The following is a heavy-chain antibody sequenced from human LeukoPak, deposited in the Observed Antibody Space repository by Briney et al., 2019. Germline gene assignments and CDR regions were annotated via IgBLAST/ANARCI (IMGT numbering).Heavy chain of an antibody. D-gene: IGHD6-19*01. CDR3: ARVSDSSGWPNYYYYMDV. J-gene: IGHJ6*03. V-gene: IGHV4-34*01. Sequence: SETLSLTCAVYGGSFSGYYWSWIRQPPGKGLEWIGEINHSGSTNYNPSLKSRVTISVDTSKNQFSLKLSSVTAADTAVYYCARVSDSSGWPNYYYYMDVWGKGTTVTISS. CDR2: INHSGST. CDR1: GGSFSGYY.